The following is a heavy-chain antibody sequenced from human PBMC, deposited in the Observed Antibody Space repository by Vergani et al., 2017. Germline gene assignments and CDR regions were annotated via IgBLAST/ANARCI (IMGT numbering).Heavy chain of an antibody. CDR2: ISSGGGDI. J-gene: IGHJ5*02. V-gene: IGHV3-21*02. CDR1: GFTFDTYT. D-gene: IGHD3-16*01. CDR3: SRDRRIMYNWFDP. Sequence: EVQLLESGGGLVQPGGSRRLSCAGAGFTFDTYTMAYVRQAPGKGLEWVATISSGGGDIFYANSVKGRFTISRDNSKNTLYLQMNSLGVEDTAVYYCSRDRRIMYNWFDPWGQGTLVTVSS.